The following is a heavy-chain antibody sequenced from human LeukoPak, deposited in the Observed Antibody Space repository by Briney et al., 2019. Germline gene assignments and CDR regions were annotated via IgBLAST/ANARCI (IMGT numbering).Heavy chain of an antibody. CDR2: ISGSGGST. J-gene: IGHJ3*02. CDR3: AKGLYCSSTSCYMGNAFDI. D-gene: IGHD2-2*02. V-gene: IGHV3-23*01. CDR1: GFTFSSYA. Sequence: GGSLRLSCAASGFTFSSYAMSWVRQAPGKGLEWVSAISGSGGSTYYADSVKGRFTISGDNSKNTLYLQMNSLRAEDTAVYYCAKGLYCSSTSCYMGNAFDIWGQGTMVTVSS.